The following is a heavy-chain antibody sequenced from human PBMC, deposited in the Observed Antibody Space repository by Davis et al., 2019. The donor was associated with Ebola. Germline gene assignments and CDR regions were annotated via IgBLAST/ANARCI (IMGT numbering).Heavy chain of an antibody. J-gene: IGHJ4*02. CDR1: GFTFSSYA. CDR2: ISGSGGST. V-gene: IGHV3-23*01. CDR3: AKEGIMITFGGVIARYFDY. Sequence: GGSLRLSCAASGFTFSSYAMSWVRQAPGKGLEWVSAISGSGGSTYYADSVKGRFTISRDNSKNTLYLQMNSLRAEDTAVYYCAKEGIMITFGGVIARYFDYWGQGTLVTVSS. D-gene: IGHD3-16*02.